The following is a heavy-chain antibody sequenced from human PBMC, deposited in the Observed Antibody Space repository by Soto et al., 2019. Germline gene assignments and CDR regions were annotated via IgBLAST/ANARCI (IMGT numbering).Heavy chain of an antibody. J-gene: IGHJ6*02. CDR3: ARSGYSSHGMDV. CDR2: IDPSDSYT. Sequence: PVESLKISCNSSGYSFTNYWISWVRQMPGKGLEWMGRIDPSDSYTNYSPSFQGQVTISADKSITTAYLQWSSLRASDTAVYYCARSGYSSHGMDVWGQGTTVTVSS. CDR1: GYSFTNYW. D-gene: IGHD5-12*01. V-gene: IGHV5-10-1*04.